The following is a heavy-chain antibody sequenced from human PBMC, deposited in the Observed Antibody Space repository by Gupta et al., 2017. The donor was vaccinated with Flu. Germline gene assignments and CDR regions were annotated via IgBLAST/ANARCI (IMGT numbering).Heavy chain of an antibody. CDR2: INGDGSST. J-gene: IGHJ6*02. CDR3: AHGYNYYYYGMDV. Sequence: VQLVQSGRGLVQPGGSLRLSCAASGSTFNLYWVHWVRQAPGKGLVWVSRINGDGSSTDYADSVKGRFTISRDNAKNTLYLQMNSLRAEDTAVYFCAHGYNYYYYGMDVWGQGTTVTVSS. V-gene: IGHV3-74*01. CDR1: GSTFNLYW. D-gene: IGHD5-18*01.